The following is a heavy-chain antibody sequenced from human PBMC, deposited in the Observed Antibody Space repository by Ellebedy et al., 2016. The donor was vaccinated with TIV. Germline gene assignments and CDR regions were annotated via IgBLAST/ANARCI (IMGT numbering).Heavy chain of an antibody. CDR1: GASISSYY. Sequence: GSLRLSCTVSGASISSYYWSWIRQPPGKGLEWIGYIHYSGSTNHNPSLRSRVTMPLDTSRNQFSLKLTSVTAADTAVYYCARSWGYGNDYWGQGTLVTVSS. D-gene: IGHD5-12*01. CDR3: ARSWGYGNDY. V-gene: IGHV4-59*01. J-gene: IGHJ4*02. CDR2: IHYSGST.